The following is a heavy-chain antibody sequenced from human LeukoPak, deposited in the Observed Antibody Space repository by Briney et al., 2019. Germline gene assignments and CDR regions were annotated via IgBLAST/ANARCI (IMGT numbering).Heavy chain of an antibody. J-gene: IGHJ4*02. D-gene: IGHD6-13*01. CDR3: AKVPPKGYSSSWYSSIDY. CDR1: GFTFSSYA. Sequence: PGGSLRLSCAASGFTFSSYAMSWVRQAPGNGLEWVSAISGSGGSTYYADSVKGRFTISRDNSKNTLYLQMNSLRAEDTAVYYCAKVPPKGYSSSWYSSIDYWGQGTLVTVSS. CDR2: ISGSGGST. V-gene: IGHV3-23*01.